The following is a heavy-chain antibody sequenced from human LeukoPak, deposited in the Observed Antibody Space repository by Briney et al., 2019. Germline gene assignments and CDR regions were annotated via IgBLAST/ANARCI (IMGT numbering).Heavy chain of an antibody. CDR1: GFTFSSYT. CDR3: ASPVIEAAGTDY. Sequence: GGSLRLSCAASGFTFSSYTMTWVRQAPGKGLEWVSSISTGSSYIYYADSVKGRFTISRDNAKNSLFLQMNSLRAEDTAVYYCASPVIEAAGTDYWGQGTLVTVSS. CDR2: ISTGSSYI. J-gene: IGHJ4*02. V-gene: IGHV3-21*01. D-gene: IGHD6-13*01.